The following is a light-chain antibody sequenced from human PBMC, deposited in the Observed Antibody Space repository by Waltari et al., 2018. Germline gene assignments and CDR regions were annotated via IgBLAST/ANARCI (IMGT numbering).Light chain of an antibody. V-gene: IGLV2-14*03. Sequence: QSALTQPASVSGSPGQSITISCTGTSSDVGGYNYVSWYQQPPGKAPKIMIYDVSNRPSGVSNRFSGSKSGNTASLTISGLQAEDEADYHCSSYTSRSTLVVFGGGTKLTVL. CDR1: SSDVGGYNY. J-gene: IGLJ2*01. CDR2: DVS. CDR3: SSYTSRSTLVV.